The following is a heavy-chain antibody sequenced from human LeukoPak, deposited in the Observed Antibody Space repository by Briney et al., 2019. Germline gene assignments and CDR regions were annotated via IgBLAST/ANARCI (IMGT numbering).Heavy chain of an antibody. D-gene: IGHD3-10*01. Sequence: SVKVSCKASGGTFSSYAISWVRQAPGQGLEWMGRIIPIFGTANYAQKFQGRVTITTDESTSTAYMELSSLRSEDTAVYYCAREGDGSGSYYWADYYYYYMDVWGEGTTVTVSS. CDR3: AREGDGSGSYYWADYYYYYMDV. CDR1: GGTFSSYA. J-gene: IGHJ6*03. V-gene: IGHV1-69*05. CDR2: IIPIFGTA.